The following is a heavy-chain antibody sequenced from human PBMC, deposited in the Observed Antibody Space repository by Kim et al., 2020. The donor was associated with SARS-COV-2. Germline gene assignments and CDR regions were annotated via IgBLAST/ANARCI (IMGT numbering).Heavy chain of an antibody. D-gene: IGHD6-19*01. CDR2: IYYSGRT. CDR3: ARLAVAGTYYYFYYGM. J-gene: IGHJ6*01. V-gene: IGHV4-61*01. Sequence: SETLSRTCTVSGGSVSSGSYYWSWIRQPPGKGLEWIGYIYYSGRTNYNPTLKSRVTISVDTSKNQFSLKLSSVTAADTAVYYCARLAVAGTYYYFYYGM. CDR1: GGSVSSGSYY.